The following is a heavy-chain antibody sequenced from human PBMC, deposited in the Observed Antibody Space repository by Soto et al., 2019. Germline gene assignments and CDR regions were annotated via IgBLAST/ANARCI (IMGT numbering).Heavy chain of an antibody. CDR2: ISSSSSTI. CDR3: ARDLHYSSSSGYYYYGMDV. D-gene: IGHD6-6*01. V-gene: IGHV3-48*02. J-gene: IGHJ6*02. CDR1: GFTFSSYS. Sequence: GGSLRLSCAASGFTFSSYSMNWVRQAPGKGLEWVSYISSSSSTIYYADSVRARLTISRDNAKNSLYLQMNSLRDEETAVYYCARDLHYSSSSGYYYYGMDVWGQGTTVTVSS.